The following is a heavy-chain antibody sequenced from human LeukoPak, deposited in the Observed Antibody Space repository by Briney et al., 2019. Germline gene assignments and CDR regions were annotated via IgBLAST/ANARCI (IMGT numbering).Heavy chain of an antibody. Sequence: SETLSLTCTVAGGSISSYYWSWIRQLPGKGLEWIGYIYYSGSTNYNPSLKSRVTISVDTSKNQFSLKLSSVTAADTAVYYCARLGWYCSSTSCSNNWFDPWGQGTLVTVSS. CDR2: IYYSGST. CDR3: ARLGWYCSSTSCSNNWFDP. CDR1: GGSISSYY. V-gene: IGHV4-59*08. J-gene: IGHJ5*02. D-gene: IGHD2-2*01.